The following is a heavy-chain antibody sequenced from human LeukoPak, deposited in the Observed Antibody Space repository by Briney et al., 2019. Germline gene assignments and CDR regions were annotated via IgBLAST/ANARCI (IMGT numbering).Heavy chain of an antibody. CDR2: IYHTGST. V-gene: IGHV4-4*02. CDR3: VRGDPSLYGMDV. Sequence: SETLPLTCAVSGGSISSSNWWSWVRQPPGKGLDWIGEIYHTGSTNYNPSLESRATISVDKSKNQFSLKLSSVTAADTAVYYCVRGDPSLYGMDVWGQGTTVTVSS. J-gene: IGHJ6*02. CDR1: GGSISSSNW.